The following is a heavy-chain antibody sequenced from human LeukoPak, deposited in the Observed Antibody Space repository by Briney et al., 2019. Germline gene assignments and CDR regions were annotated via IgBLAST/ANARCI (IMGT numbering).Heavy chain of an antibody. D-gene: IGHD6-6*01. J-gene: IGHJ4*02. CDR2: INHSGST. CDR3: ASREQLDSGGHPIDY. Sequence: SETLSLTCTVSGGSISSGGYYWSWIRQPPGKGLEWIGYINHSGSTNYNPSLKSRVTISVDTSKNQFSLKLSSVTAADTAVYYCASREQLDSGGHPIDYWGQGALVTVSS. CDR1: GGSISSGGYY. V-gene: IGHV4-30-2*01.